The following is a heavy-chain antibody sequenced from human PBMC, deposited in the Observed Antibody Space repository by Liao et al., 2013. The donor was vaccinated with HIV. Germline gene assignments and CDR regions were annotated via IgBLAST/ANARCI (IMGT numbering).Heavy chain of an antibody. CDR3: VRALVRGRPPHY. J-gene: IGHJ4*02. CDR2: VHSIGVT. V-gene: IGHV4-4*07. Sequence: QVQLQESGPGVVKPSETLSLTCVVSGGSISGFYWSWIRQPAGKGLEWIGHVHSIGVTKYNPSLQSRVTMSVDTSKNQFSLRLNSVTAADTAVYFCVRALVRGRPPHYWGQGTLVTVSS. D-gene: IGHD3-10*01. CDR1: GGSISGFY.